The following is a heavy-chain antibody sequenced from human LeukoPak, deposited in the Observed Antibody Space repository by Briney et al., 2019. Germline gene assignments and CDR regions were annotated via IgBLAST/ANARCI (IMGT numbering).Heavy chain of an antibody. CDR2: IYHSGRT. J-gene: IGHJ4*02. CDR3: ARASGYSSSWSGLWPYYFDY. Sequence: PSETLSLTCTVSGDSINNDSHYWSWIRQPPGKGLEWIGYIYHSGRTYYNPSLRSRVTISLGRSKNQFSLNLSSLTAADTALYYCARASGYSSSWSGLWPYYFDYWGQGTLVTVSS. CDR1: GDSINNDSHY. V-gene: IGHV4-30-2*01. D-gene: IGHD6-13*01.